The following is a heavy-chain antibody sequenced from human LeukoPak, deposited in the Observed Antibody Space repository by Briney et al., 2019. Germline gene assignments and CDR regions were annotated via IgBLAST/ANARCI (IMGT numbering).Heavy chain of an antibody. J-gene: IGHJ4*02. CDR2: IIPILATA. V-gene: IGHV1-69*01. CDR1: GGTFSTYA. D-gene: IGHD2-21*02. Sequence: SVTVSCKASGGTFSTYAISWVRQAPGQGLEWMGGIIPILATANYAQKFQGRVTITADESTSTAYMELSSLRSEDTAVYYCATSPTSDSPGYWGQGTLVTVSS. CDR3: ATSPTSDSPGY.